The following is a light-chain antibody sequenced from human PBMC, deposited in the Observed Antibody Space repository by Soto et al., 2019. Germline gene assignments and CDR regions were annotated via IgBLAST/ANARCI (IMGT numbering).Light chain of an antibody. CDR2: GAS. J-gene: IGKJ1*01. V-gene: IGKV3-20*01. CDR3: QQYGSSPRT. Sequence: EIVLTQSPGTMSVSPGERVTLSCRASQTVTRSYLAWYQQKPGQAPRLLIYGASIRATGIPDGFSGSGSGTDFTLTISRLEPEDFAVYYCQQYGSSPRTFGQGTKVAI. CDR1: QTVTRSY.